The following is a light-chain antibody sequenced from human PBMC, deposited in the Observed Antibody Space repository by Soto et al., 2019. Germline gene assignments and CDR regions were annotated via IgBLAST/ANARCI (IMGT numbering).Light chain of an antibody. V-gene: IGKV3-20*01. CDR3: HHYDRSPIFT. CDR1: QSVSDNH. CDR2: GAS. J-gene: IGKJ3*01. Sequence: EIVLTQSPGTLSLSPGERATLSCRASQSVSDNHLAWYHQKPGQPPGLLIYGASNRATGIPDRFSGRGSGTDFTLTISRLEPEDFATYYCHHYDRSPIFTFGPGTKVDI.